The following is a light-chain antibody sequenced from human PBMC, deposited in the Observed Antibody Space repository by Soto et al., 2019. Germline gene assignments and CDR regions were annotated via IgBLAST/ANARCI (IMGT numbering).Light chain of an antibody. CDR3: QHRSNWPGT. CDR2: DAS. CDR1: QSLSSY. J-gene: IGKJ1*01. V-gene: IGKV3-11*01. Sequence: EIVLTQSPSTVSLSPGERATLSCWASQSLSSYLAWYQQKPGQAPRLLIYDASDRATGIPARFTGSGSGTDFTLTISSLEPEDFAVYYCQHRSNWPGTFGQGTKVDNK.